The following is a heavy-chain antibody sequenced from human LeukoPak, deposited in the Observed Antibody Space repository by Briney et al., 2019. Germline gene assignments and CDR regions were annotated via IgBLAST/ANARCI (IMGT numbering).Heavy chain of an antibody. CDR2: IRYDGSNK. J-gene: IGHJ3*02. CDR3: ARGVDCSSTSCYTHDAFDI. V-gene: IGHV3-30*02. Sequence: GGSLRLSCAASGFTFSSYGMHWVRQAPGKGLEWVAFIRYDGSNKYYADSVKGRFTISRDNSKNTLYLQMNSLRAEDTAVYYCARGVDCSSTSCYTHDAFDIWGQGTMVTVSS. D-gene: IGHD2-2*02. CDR1: GFTFSSYG.